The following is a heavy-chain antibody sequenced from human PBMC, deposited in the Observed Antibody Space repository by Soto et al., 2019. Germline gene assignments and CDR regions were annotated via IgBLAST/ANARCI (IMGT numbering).Heavy chain of an antibody. CDR3: ARLGAAGTYY. CDR1: GGSISSSSYY. D-gene: IGHD6-13*01. J-gene: IGHJ4*02. V-gene: IGHV4-39*01. Sequence: SETLSLTCTVSGGSISSSSYYWGWIRQPPGKGLEWIGSIYYSGSTYYNPSLKSRVTISVDTSKNQFSLKLSSVTAADTAVYYCARLGAAGTYYWGQGTLVTVSS. CDR2: IYYSGST.